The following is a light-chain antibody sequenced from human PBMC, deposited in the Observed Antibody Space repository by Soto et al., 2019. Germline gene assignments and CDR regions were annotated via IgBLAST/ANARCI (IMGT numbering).Light chain of an antibody. CDR1: SSDVGGYKY. CDR2: EVS. V-gene: IGLV2-14*01. CDR3: SSYTSSRLYV. J-gene: IGLJ1*01. Sequence: QSALTQPASVSGSPGQSITISCTGTSSDVGGYKYVSWYQQHPGKAPELMIYEVSNRPSGVSNRFSGSKSGNTASLTISGLQAEDEADYYCSSYTSSRLYVFGTGTKVTVL.